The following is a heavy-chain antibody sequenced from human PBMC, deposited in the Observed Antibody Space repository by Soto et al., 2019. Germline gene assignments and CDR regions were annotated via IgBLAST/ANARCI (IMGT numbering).Heavy chain of an antibody. Sequence: QVQLQESGPGLVKPSETLSLTCTVSDGSISSYYWSWIRQSPGKGLEWIGYIYYSGSTKYNPSLKSRVTISVDTCKNQFSLKLSSVTAADTAVYYCAREAVGAIDDWGQGTLVTVSS. CDR1: DGSISSYY. V-gene: IGHV4-59*01. CDR3: AREAVGAIDD. D-gene: IGHD1-26*01. CDR2: IYYSGST. J-gene: IGHJ4*02.